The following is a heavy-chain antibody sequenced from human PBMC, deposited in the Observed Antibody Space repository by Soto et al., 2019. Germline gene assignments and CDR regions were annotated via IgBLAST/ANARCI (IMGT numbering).Heavy chain of an antibody. D-gene: IGHD2-8*01. CDR1: GFNFLSYA. Sequence: GGSLRLSWSGSGFNFLSYAMSWVRQAPGKGLEWVSTISGSGGHTYYADSVKGRFVVSRDNDKNTVYLHMSSLTGEDTAVYFCAKIEMGWFAHWGQGTQVTGSS. CDR2: ISGSGGHT. CDR3: AKIEMGWFAH. J-gene: IGHJ5*02. V-gene: IGHV3-23*01.